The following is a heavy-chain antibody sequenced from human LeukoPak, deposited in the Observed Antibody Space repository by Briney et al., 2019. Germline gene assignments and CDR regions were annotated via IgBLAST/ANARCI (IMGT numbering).Heavy chain of an antibody. CDR2: IYHSGST. D-gene: IGHD2-15*01. CDR1: GGSISSGGYS. Sequence: TLSLTCAVSGGSISSGGYSWGWLRQPPGTGLEWIGYIYHSGSTYYNPSLKSRVTISVNRYKNQFSLKLSSVTAADTAVYYCARGRITDGMDVWGKGTTVTVSS. J-gene: IGHJ6*04. CDR3: ARGRITDGMDV. V-gene: IGHV4-30-2*01.